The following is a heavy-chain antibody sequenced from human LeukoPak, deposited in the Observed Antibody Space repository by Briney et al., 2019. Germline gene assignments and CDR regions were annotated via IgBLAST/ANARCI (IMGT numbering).Heavy chain of an antibody. D-gene: IGHD3-3*01. CDR2: ISYDANIGSNK. J-gene: IGHJ4*02. Sequence: GRSLRLSCATSGFTFSRYAMHWVRQAPGKGLEWVALISYDANIGSNKYYADSVKGRFAISRDNSKNTLYLQMNSLRAEDTAVYYCARDGGYDFWSGYYQDYWGQGTLVTVSS. CDR3: ARDGGYDFWSGYYQDY. CDR1: GFTFSRYA. V-gene: IGHV3-30*09.